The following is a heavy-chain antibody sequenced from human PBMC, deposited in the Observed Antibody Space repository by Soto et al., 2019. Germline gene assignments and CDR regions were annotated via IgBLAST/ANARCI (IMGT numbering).Heavy chain of an antibody. CDR2: MNQDGSQI. Sequence: RGSLRLSCAVSGFTFSNYWMSWVRQAPGKGLGWVAYMNQDGSQIYYVDSLRGRFTISRDNAKNSLYLQMNSLRVDDTAVYYCARDRGPNTPDYWGQGTLVTVSS. J-gene: IGHJ4*02. D-gene: IGHD2-2*02. CDR3: ARDRGPNTPDY. CDR1: GFTFSNYW. V-gene: IGHV3-7*01.